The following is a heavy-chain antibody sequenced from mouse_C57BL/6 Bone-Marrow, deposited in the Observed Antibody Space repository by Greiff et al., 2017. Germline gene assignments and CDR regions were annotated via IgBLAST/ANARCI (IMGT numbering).Heavy chain of an antibody. D-gene: IGHD2-12*01. CDR3: ARQSTIPTSKDY. J-gene: IGHJ2*01. V-gene: IGHV5-2*01. CDR2: INSDGGST. CDR1: EYEFPSHD. Sequence: EVKLQESGGGLVQPGESLKLSCESNEYEFPSHDMSWVRKTPEKRLELVAAINSDGGSTYYPDTMERRFIISRDNTKKTLYLPMSSLRSEYTALYYCARQSTIPTSKDYWGQGTTLTVSS.